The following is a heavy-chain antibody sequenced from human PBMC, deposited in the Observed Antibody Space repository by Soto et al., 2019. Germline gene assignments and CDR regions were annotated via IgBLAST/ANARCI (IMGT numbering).Heavy chain of an antibody. CDR1: GFTFSSYG. CDR3: AAPRDEYGSGVSWFTYVMDI. CDR2: ISYDGSNK. J-gene: IGHJ6*02. V-gene: IGHV3-30*03. D-gene: IGHD3-10*01. Sequence: GGSLRLSCAASGFTFSSYGMHWVRQAPGKGLEWVAVISYDGSNKYYADSVKGRFTISRDNSQNTLFLQMKRLTVDDTAIYYCAAPRDEYGSGVSWFTYVMDIWGQGTTVTVSS.